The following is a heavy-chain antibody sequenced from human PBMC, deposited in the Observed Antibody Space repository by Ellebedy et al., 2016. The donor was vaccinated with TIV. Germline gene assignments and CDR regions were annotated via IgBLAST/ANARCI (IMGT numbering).Heavy chain of an antibody. J-gene: IGHJ4*02. Sequence: GESLKISCAASGFSFSSYAMSWVRQAPGKGLEWVSGIVGSGGSRYADSVKGRFTISRDNSKSTLDLQMSSLRAEDTAVYYCAKDRTPGDGYVVFDFWGQGTLVTVST. CDR3: AKDRTPGDGYVVFDF. CDR2: IVGSGGSR. CDR1: GFSFSSYA. V-gene: IGHV3-23*01. D-gene: IGHD5-18*01.